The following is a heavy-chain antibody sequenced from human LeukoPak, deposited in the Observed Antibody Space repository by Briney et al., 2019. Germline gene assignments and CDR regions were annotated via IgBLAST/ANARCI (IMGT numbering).Heavy chain of an antibody. CDR1: GFTFSSYA. Sequence: GGSLRLSCAASGFTFSSYAMHWVRQAPGKGLEWVAVISYDGSNKYYADSVKGRFTISRDNSKNTLYLQMNSLRAEDTAVHYCARVPSSSGSYPFDYWGQGTLVTVSS. CDR2: ISYDGSNK. D-gene: IGHD3-10*01. V-gene: IGHV3-30-3*01. CDR3: ARVPSSSGSYPFDY. J-gene: IGHJ4*02.